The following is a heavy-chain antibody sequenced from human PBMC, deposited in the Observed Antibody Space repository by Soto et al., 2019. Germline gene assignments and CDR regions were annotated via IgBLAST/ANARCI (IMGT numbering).Heavy chain of an antibody. D-gene: IGHD2-21*02. V-gene: IGHV1-3*01. Sequence: GASVKVSCKASGYTFTSYAMHWVRQAPGQRLEWMGWINAGNGNTKYSQKFQGRVTITRDTSASTAYMELSSLRSEDTAVYYWAKKAGDQKGDALDIWGQGTMVT. CDR3: AKKAGDQKGDALDI. J-gene: IGHJ3*02. CDR2: INAGNGNT. CDR1: GYTFTSYA.